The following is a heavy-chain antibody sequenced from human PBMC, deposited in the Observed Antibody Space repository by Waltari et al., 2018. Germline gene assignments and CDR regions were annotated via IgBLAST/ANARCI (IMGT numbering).Heavy chain of an antibody. CDR1: GFSFDDYA. CDR3: AKDVAAGDPPNYYSYMDV. D-gene: IGHD6-13*01. V-gene: IGHV3-9*01. J-gene: IGHJ6*03. CDR2: VSWKSGNL. Sequence: EVQLVESGGGLVQPGRSLRLSWSASGFSFDDYAMHWVRQAPGKGLEWVAGVSWKSGNLGYADSVQGRFTISRDDAKNSLYLQMNSLRAEDTAVYYCAKDVAAGDPPNYYSYMDVWGKGTTVTVSS.